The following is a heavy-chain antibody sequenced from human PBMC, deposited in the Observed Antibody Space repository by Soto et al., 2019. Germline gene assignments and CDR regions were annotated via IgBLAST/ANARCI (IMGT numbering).Heavy chain of an antibody. Sequence: GGSLRLSCAASGFTVSSYYMSWVRQAPGKGLEWVSVIYSAGSADFADSVKGRFTISRDNSKNTLYLQMSSLRAEDAAVYYCARVPSSSYHYFDYWGQGTLVTVSS. CDR3: ARVPSSSYHYFDY. CDR2: IYSAGSA. D-gene: IGHD6-13*01. CDR1: GFTVSSYY. V-gene: IGHV3-66*01. J-gene: IGHJ4*02.